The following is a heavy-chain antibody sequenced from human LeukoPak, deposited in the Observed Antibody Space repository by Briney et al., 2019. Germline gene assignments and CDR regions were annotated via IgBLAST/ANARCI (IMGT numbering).Heavy chain of an antibody. CDR3: ARGGSGSYYHLFDY. Sequence: PGRSLRLSCTASGFTFGDYAMSWFRQAPGKGLEWVSSISSSSSYIYYADSVKGRFTISRDNAKNSLYLQMNSLRAEDTAVYYCARGGSGSYYHLFDYWGQGTPVTVSS. V-gene: IGHV3-21*01. CDR2: ISSSSSYI. J-gene: IGHJ4*02. CDR1: GFTFGDYA. D-gene: IGHD3-10*01.